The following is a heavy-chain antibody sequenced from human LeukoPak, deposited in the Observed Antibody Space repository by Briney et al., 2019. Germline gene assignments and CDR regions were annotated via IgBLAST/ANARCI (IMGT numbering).Heavy chain of an antibody. CDR2: ISYDGSNK. V-gene: IGHV3-30*18. CDR3: AKDPAGYCSGGSCYSGWFDP. CDR1: GFTFSSYG. Sequence: GGSLRLSRAASGFTFSSYGMHWVRQAPGKGLEWVAVISYDGSNKYYADSVKGRFTISRDNSKNTLYLQMNSLRAEDTAVYCCAKDPAGYCSGGSCYSGWFDPWGQGTLVTVSS. D-gene: IGHD2-15*01. J-gene: IGHJ5*02.